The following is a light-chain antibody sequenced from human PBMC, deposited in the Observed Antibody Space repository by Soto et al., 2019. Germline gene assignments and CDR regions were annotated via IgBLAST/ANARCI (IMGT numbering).Light chain of an antibody. CDR3: AAWDDSLNGYYV. CDR2: SNN. Sequence: QSVLTQPPSASGTPGQRVTISCSGSSSKIGSNTVNWYQQLPGTAPKLLIYSNNQRPSGVPDRLSGSKSGTSASLANSGLQSEDEADYYCAAWDDSLNGYYVFGTGTKVTVL. CDR1: SSKIGSNT. V-gene: IGLV1-44*01. J-gene: IGLJ1*01.